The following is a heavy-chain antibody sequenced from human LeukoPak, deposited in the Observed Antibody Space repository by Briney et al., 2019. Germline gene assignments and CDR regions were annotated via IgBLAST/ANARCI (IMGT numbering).Heavy chain of an antibody. Sequence: ASVKVSCKASGYTFTNYYMHWVRQAPGQGLEWMGIINPSGGSTSYAQKFQGRVTMTRDMSTSTVYMELSSLRSEDTAVYYCARDSRGSGSYNWFDPWGQGTLVTVSS. CDR3: ARDSRGSGSYNWFDP. V-gene: IGHV1-46*01. CDR2: INPSGGST. D-gene: IGHD3-10*01. J-gene: IGHJ5*02. CDR1: GYTFTNYY.